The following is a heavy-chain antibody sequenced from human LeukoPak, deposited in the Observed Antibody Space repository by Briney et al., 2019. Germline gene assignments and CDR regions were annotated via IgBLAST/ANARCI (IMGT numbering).Heavy chain of an antibody. Sequence: NPSETLSLTCTVSGGSISSYYWSWIRQPPGKGLEWIGYIYYSGNTNTNYNPSLKSRVTISADTSKNQFSLKLSSVTAADTAVYYCARDGYYDSSGYYYKLNAFDIWGQGTTVTVSS. CDR2: IYYSGNTNT. CDR3: ARDGYYDSSGYYYKLNAFDI. CDR1: GGSISSYY. D-gene: IGHD3-22*01. V-gene: IGHV4-59*01. J-gene: IGHJ3*02.